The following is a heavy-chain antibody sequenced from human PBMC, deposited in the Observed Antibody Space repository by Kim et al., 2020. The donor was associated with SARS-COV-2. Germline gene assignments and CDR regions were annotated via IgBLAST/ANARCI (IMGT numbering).Heavy chain of an antibody. V-gene: IGHV3-7*01. CDR1: GFTFSRYW. D-gene: IGHD3-10*01. CDR2: IKEDGSEK. CDR3: ARFSVGELLFI. J-gene: IGHJ4*02. Sequence: GGSLRLSCAASGFTFSRYWMSWVRQAPWKGLEWVASIKEDGSEKYYVDSVKGRFTISRDNAKKSLYLQVNSLRAEDTAVYYCARFSVGELLFIWGQGTLVTVSS.